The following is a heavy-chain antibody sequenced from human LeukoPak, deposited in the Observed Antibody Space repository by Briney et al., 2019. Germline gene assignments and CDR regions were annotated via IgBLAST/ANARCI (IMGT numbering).Heavy chain of an antibody. CDR2: IYFSGST. J-gene: IGHJ4*02. Sequence: SETLSLTCTVSGGSVSSYYWSCIRQFPGKGLEWIGYIYFSGSTSYNPSLESRVTISLDTSQNQFSLKLSSVTAADTAVYFCARGGYTTAYYYFDYWGQGTLVTISS. CDR1: GGSVSSYY. CDR3: ARGGYTTAYYYFDY. D-gene: IGHD3-9*01. V-gene: IGHV4-59*08.